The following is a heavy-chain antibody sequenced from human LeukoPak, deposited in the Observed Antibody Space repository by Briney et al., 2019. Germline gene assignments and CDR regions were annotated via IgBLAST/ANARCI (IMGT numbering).Heavy chain of an antibody. CDR3: ARQLTHLYPHGSVTDPGLYYFDS. V-gene: IGHV4-59*08. D-gene: IGHD1-20*01. CDR1: GGSITSYY. CDR2: IYHSGST. Sequence: SETLSLTCGASGGSITSYYWSWIRQPPGKGLEWIGSIYHSGSTIYNPSLNSRITISVDTSKRQFSLKFTSMTAADTAVYFCARQLTHLYPHGSVTDPGLYYFDSWGQGILVTVSS. J-gene: IGHJ4*02.